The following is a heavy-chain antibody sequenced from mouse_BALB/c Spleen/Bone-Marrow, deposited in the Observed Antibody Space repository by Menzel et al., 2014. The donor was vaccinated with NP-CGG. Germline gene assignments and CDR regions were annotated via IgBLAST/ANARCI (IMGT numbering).Heavy chain of an antibody. CDR3: ARSRDGYDSFAY. Sequence: VQLQQSGAELAKPGASVKMSCKASGYTFTSYWMHWVKQRPGQGLEWIGYINPSTGYTEYNQKFKDKATLTADKSSSTAYMQLSSLTSEDSAVYCCARSRDGYDSFAYWGQGTLVTVSA. J-gene: IGHJ3*01. CDR1: GYTFTSYW. CDR2: INPSTGYT. D-gene: IGHD2-2*01. V-gene: IGHV1-7*01.